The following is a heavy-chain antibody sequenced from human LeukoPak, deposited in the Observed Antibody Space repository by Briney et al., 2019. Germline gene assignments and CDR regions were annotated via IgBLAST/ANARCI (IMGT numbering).Heavy chain of an antibody. Sequence: GGPLRLSCAASGFTFSSYWMSWVRQAPGKGLEWVANIKQDGSEKYYVDSVKGRFTISRDNAKNSLYLQMNSLRAEDTAVYYCAREDYYDSSGYYYSGWYFDLWGRGTLVTVSS. V-gene: IGHV3-7*01. CDR2: IKQDGSEK. CDR1: GFTFSSYW. CDR3: AREDYYDSSGYYYSGWYFDL. J-gene: IGHJ2*01. D-gene: IGHD3-22*01.